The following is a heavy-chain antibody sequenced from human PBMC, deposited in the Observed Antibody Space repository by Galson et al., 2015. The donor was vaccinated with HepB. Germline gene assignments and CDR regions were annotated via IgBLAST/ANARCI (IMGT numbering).Heavy chain of an antibody. V-gene: IGHV3-74*01. CDR1: RFTFSSYW. J-gene: IGHJ4*02. Sequence: SLRLSCAGSRFTFSSYWMHWVRQAPGKGLVWVSRINGDGRSTSYADSVKGRFTISRDNAKNTLYLQMNSLRAEDTAVYYCARSSSWELLDYWGQGTLVTVSS. D-gene: IGHD1-26*01. CDR2: INGDGRST. CDR3: ARSSSWELLDY.